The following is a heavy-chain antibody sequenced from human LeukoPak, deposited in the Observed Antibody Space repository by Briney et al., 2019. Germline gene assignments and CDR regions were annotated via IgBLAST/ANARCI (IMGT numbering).Heavy chain of an antibody. CDR2: ISAYNGNT. J-gene: IGHJ4*02. CDR1: GYTFTSYG. Sequence: ASVKVSCKASGYTFTSYGISWVRQAPGQGLGWMGWISAYNGNTNYAQKLQGRVTMTTDTSTSTAYMELRSLRSDDTAVYYCAREAKLITGTIELDYWGQGTLVTVSS. V-gene: IGHV1-18*01. D-gene: IGHD1-20*01. CDR3: AREAKLITGTIELDY.